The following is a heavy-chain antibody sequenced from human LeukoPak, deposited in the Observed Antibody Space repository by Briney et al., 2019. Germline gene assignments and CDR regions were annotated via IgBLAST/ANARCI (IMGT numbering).Heavy chain of an antibody. CDR3: AGTYSRFYYYYMDV. CDR2: INHSGST. CDR1: GGSISSYY. D-gene: IGHD6-6*01. V-gene: IGHV4-34*01. J-gene: IGHJ6*03. Sequence: PSETLSLTCTVSGGSISSYYWSWIRQPPGKGLEWIGGINHSGSTNYNPSLKSRVTISVDTSKNQFSLKLSSVTAADTAVYYCAGTYSRFYYYYMDVWGKGTTVTVSS.